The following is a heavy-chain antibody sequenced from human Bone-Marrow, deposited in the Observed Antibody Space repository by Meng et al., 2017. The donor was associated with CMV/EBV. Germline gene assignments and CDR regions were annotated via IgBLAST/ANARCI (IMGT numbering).Heavy chain of an antibody. Sequence: SETLSLTCTVSGGSISSSSYYWDWIRQPPGKGLEWIGSIYYSGSTYYNPSIKSRVVISVATSKNHFSLKLSSVTAADTAVYYYARRKRSLYYYYGMDVWGQGTTVTVSS. V-gene: IGHV4-39*02. CDR2: IYYSGST. J-gene: IGHJ6*02. CDR3: ARRKRSLYYYYGMDV. CDR1: GGSISSSSYY. D-gene: IGHD1-14*01.